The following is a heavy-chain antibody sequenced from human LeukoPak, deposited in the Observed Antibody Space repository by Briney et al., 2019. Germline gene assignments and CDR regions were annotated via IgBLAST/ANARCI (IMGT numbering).Heavy chain of an antibody. V-gene: IGHV1-69*05. D-gene: IGHD3-3*01. CDR2: IIPIFGTA. CDR3: ARGGDYDFWSGYYSDAFDI. J-gene: IGHJ3*02. Sequence: ASVKVSCKASGGTFSSYAISWVRQAPGQGLEWMGGIIPIFGTANYAQKFQGRVTITTDESTSTAYMELSSLRSEDTAVYYRARGGDYDFWSGYYSDAFDIWGQGTMVTVSS. CDR1: GGTFSSYA.